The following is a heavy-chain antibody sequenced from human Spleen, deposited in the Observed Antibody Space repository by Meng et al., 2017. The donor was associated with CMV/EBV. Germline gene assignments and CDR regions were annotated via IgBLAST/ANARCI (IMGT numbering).Heavy chain of an antibody. CDR3: ARRYTGSYQPDY. J-gene: IGHJ4*02. V-gene: IGHV1-69*05. CDR2: LIPSFSTA. D-gene: IGHD1-26*01. CDR1: GCTFSSYA. Sequence: CKASGCTFSSYAISWVQQAPGQGLEWMEGLIPSFSTANSAQKFQGRVTITTDESKSTPYMELSSLRSEDTDVYYCARRYTGSYQPDYWGQGTLVTVSS.